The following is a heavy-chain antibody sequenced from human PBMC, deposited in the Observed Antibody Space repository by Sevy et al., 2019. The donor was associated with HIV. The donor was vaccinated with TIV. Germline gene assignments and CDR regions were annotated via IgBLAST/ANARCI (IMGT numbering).Heavy chain of an antibody. CDR3: ARGLAALPGYYYGMDV. CDR2: IWYDGSNK. CDR1: GFTFSSYG. J-gene: IGHJ6*02. D-gene: IGHD6-6*01. V-gene: IGHV3-33*01. Sequence: GGSLRLSCAASGFTFSSYGMHWVRQAPAKGLEWVAVIWYDGSNKYYADSVKGRVTISRDNSKNTLFLQMNSLRDEDMAVYYCARGLAALPGYYYGMDVWGQGTTVTVSS.